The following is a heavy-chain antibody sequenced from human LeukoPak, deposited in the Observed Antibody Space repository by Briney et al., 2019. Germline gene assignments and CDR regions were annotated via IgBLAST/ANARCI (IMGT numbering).Heavy chain of an antibody. J-gene: IGHJ5*02. CDR2: ISGSGGST. V-gene: IGHV3-23*01. Sequence: GGSLRLSCAASGFTFSSYAMSWVRQAPGKGLEWVSAISGSGGSTYYADSVKGRFTISRDNSKNTLYLQMNSLRAEDTAVYYCAGDPARSGWFDPWGQGTLVTVSS. D-gene: IGHD3-10*01. CDR1: GFTFSSYA. CDR3: AGDPARSGWFDP.